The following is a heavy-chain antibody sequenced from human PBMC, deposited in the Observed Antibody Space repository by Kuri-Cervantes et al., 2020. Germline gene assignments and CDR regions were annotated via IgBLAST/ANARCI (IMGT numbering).Heavy chain of an antibody. CDR2: MNPNSGNT. Sequence: ASVKVSCNASGYTFTSYDINWVRQATGQGLEWMGWMNPNSGNTGYAQKFQGRVTMTRNTSISTAYMELSSLRSEDTAVYYCARGRYAMATMVYPFDYWGQGTLVTVSS. D-gene: IGHD5-24*01. CDR1: GYTFTSYD. CDR3: ARGRYAMATMVYPFDY. J-gene: IGHJ4*02. V-gene: IGHV1-8*01.